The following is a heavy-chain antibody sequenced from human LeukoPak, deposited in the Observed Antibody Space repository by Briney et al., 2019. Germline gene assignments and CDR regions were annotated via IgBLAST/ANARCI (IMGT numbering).Heavy chain of an antibody. J-gene: IGHJ3*02. CDR1: GFTFSNAW. CDR3: TTDELIVGAGSAFDI. D-gene: IGHD1-26*01. CDR2: IKSKTDGGTT. V-gene: IGHV3-15*07. Sequence: GGSLRLSCAASGFTFSNAWMNWVRQAPGKGLEWVGRIKSKTDGGTTDYAAPVKGKFTISRDDSKNTLYLQMNSLKTEDTAVYYCTTDELIVGAGSAFDIWGQGTMVTVSS.